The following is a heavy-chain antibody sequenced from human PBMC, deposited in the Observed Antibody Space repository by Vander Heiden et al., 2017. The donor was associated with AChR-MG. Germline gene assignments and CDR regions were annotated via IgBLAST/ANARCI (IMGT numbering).Heavy chain of an antibody. D-gene: IGHD6-13*01. V-gene: IGHV3-33*01. CDR1: GFTFSSYG. J-gene: IGHJ4*02. CDR2: IWYDGSNK. Sequence: QVQLVESGGGVVQPGRSLRLSCAASGFTFSSYGMHWIRQAPGKGLEWVAVIWYDGSNKYYADSVKGRFTISRDNSKNTLYLQMNSLRAEDTAVYYCARLVYSSSWIIDYWGQGTLVTVSS. CDR3: ARLVYSSSWIIDY.